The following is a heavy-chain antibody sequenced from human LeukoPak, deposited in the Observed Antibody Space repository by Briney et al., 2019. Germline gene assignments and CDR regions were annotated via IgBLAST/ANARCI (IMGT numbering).Heavy chain of an antibody. Sequence: GSLRLSCAASGFTFSSYAMSWVRRAPGKGLEWVSAISGSGGSTYYADSVKGRFTISRDNSKNTLYLQMNSLRAEDTAVYYCAKDPGGRRYCSSTSCPDNWFDPWGQGTLVTVSS. D-gene: IGHD2-2*01. CDR1: GFTFSSYA. J-gene: IGHJ5*02. CDR3: AKDPGGRRYCSSTSCPDNWFDP. V-gene: IGHV3-23*01. CDR2: ISGSGGST.